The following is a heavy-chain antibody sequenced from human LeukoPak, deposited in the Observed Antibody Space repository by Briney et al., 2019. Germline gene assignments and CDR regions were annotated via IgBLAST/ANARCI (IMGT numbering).Heavy chain of an antibody. Sequence: GGSLRLSCAASGFTFSRYWMHWVRQAPGKGLLWVARINGDGSSISYADSVKGRFTISRDNAENTLYLQMNILRAEDTAVYYCARDLVYDSSGYPPHDAFDIWGQGTMVTVSS. V-gene: IGHV3-74*01. CDR3: ARDLVYDSSGYPPHDAFDI. CDR2: INGDGSSI. D-gene: IGHD3-22*01. J-gene: IGHJ3*02. CDR1: GFTFSRYW.